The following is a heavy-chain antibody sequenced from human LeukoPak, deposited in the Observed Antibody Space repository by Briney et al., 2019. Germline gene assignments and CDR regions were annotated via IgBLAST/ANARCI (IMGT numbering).Heavy chain of an antibody. Sequence: PGGSLRLSCAASGFTFSSYWMHWVRQPPGKGLVWVSRITSDGSGIGYADSVKGRFSTSRDNAKNTLYLPMNSLRAEDTPVYYCASGRLVGAPDYWGQGTLVTVSS. J-gene: IGHJ4*02. CDR2: ITSDGSGI. V-gene: IGHV3-74*01. CDR1: GFTFSSYW. CDR3: ASGRLVGAPDY. D-gene: IGHD1-26*01.